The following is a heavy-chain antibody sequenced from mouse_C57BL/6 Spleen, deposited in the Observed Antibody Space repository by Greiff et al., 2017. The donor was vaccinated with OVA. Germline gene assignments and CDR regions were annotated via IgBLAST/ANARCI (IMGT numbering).Heavy chain of an antibody. J-gene: IGHJ2*01. CDR1: GYAFSSSW. CDR2: IYPGDGDT. CDR3: ARQDGLDY. Sequence: VKLQESGPELVKPGASVKISCKASGYAFSSSWMNWVKQRPGKGLEWIGRIYPGDGDTNYNGKFKGKATLTADKSSSTAYMQLSSLTSEDSAVYFCARQDGLDYWGQGTTLTVSS. D-gene: IGHD2-3*01. V-gene: IGHV1-82*01.